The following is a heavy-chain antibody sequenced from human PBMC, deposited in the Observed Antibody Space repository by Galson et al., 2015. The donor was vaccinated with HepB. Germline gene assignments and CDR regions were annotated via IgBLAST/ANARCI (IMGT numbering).Heavy chain of an antibody. CDR3: AGTTVTSRDCYFDR. V-gene: IGHV3-53*01. CDR2: IYGDGNT. D-gene: IGHD4-17*01. Sequence: SLRLSCAASEFTFSSTYMTWVRQAPGKGLEWVSLIYGDGNTNYADSVKGRFTISRDNSKDTEYLQMNSLRTENTGVYYCAGTTVTSRDCYFDRWGRGTLVTVSS. J-gene: IGHJ2*01. CDR1: EFTFSSTY.